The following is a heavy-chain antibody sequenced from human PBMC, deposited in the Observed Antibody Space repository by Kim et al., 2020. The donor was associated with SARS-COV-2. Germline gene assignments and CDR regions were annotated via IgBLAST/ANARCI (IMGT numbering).Heavy chain of an antibody. J-gene: IGHJ3*01. V-gene: IGHV3-7*04. D-gene: IGHD6-19*01. Sequence: YYGDSMEGRFTISRDNAHNSLYLHVTSLGTDDTAMYYCARAVAGRIDAFDLWGQGTMDTVSS. CDR3: ARAVAGRIDAFDL.